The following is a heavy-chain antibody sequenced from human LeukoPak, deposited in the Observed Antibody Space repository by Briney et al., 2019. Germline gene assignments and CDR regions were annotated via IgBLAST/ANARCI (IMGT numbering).Heavy chain of an antibody. Sequence: GRSLRLSCAASGFTFSSYSMHWVRQAPGKGLEWVAVISYDGSNKYCADSVKGRFTISRDNSKNTLYLQMNSLRAEDTAVYYCARVVSSSWDFDYWGQGTLVTVSS. V-gene: IGHV3-30-3*01. CDR3: ARVVSSSWDFDY. J-gene: IGHJ4*02. CDR2: ISYDGSNK. CDR1: GFTFSSYS. D-gene: IGHD6-13*01.